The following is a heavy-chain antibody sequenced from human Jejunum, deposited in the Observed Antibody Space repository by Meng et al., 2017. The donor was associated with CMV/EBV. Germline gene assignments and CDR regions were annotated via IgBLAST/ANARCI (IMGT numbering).Heavy chain of an antibody. J-gene: IGHJ4*02. D-gene: IGHD3-22*01. Sequence: WIRPPPGKGLGWVGFIRSKPYGETTEYAASVKGRFTISRDDSQSIAYLHMNSLKTEDTAVYYCTRDLFTGFYDTTAYYSFDYWGQGTLVTVSS. V-gene: IGHV3-49*02. CDR2: IRSKPYGETT. CDR3: TRDLFTGFYDTTAYYSFDY.